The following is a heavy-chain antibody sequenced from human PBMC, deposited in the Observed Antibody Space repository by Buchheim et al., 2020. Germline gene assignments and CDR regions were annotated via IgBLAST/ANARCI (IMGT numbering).Heavy chain of an antibody. D-gene: IGHD3-9*01. CDR2: MNPNSGTT. CDR3: ARGGEVGYDIVTGYPYYGMDV. CDR1: GYTFTSYD. J-gene: IGHJ6*02. Sequence: QVQLVQSGAEVKKPGASVKVSCKASGYTFTSYDINWVRQATGQGLEWMGWMNPNSGTTGYAQKFKGRVTMTRNTSISTAYMELSSLRSEDTAVYYCARGGEVGYDIVTGYPYYGMDVWGQGTT. V-gene: IGHV1-8*01.